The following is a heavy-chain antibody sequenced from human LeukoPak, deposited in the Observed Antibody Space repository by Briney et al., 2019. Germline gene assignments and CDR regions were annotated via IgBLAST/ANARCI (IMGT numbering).Heavy chain of an antibody. CDR3: ARWVSSSSWYSGFDP. CDR2: INHSGST. CDR1: GGSFSGYY. J-gene: IGHJ5*02. Sequence: SETLSLTCAVYGGSFSGYYWSWIRQPPGKGLEWIGEINHSGSTNYNQSLKSRVTISVDTSKNQFSLKLSSVTAADTAVYFCARWVSSSSWYSGFDPWGQGTLVSVST. V-gene: IGHV4-34*01. D-gene: IGHD6-13*01.